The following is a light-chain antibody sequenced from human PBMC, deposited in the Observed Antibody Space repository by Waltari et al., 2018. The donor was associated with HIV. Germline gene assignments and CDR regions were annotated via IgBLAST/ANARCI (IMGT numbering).Light chain of an antibody. V-gene: IGLV3-19*01. CDR1: TLTYYF. J-gene: IGLJ3*02. CDR3: NSRDSTGEGWV. CDR2: GET. Sequence: SSDLTQDPTVSVALGQTVRITCQGDTLTYYFASWYQQKPGQAPLLLFYGETSRPSGTPDRFSGSNSGNKGSLTIIGVQAEEEADYLCNSRDSTGEGWVFGGGTKLTVL.